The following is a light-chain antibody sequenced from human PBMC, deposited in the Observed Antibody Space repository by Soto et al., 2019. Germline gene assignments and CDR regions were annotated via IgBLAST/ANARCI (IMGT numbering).Light chain of an antibody. Sequence: DIPLTQSPPTLSASLRDRVGIXCRASRSISNWLAWFQQKPGKAPNLLIYDASSLKSGVPSRFSGSGSGTEFTLTINSLQPDDFATYYCQHYNSYPWTFGQGTKVDNK. CDR3: QHYNSYPWT. J-gene: IGKJ1*01. CDR2: DAS. V-gene: IGKV1-5*01. CDR1: RSISNW.